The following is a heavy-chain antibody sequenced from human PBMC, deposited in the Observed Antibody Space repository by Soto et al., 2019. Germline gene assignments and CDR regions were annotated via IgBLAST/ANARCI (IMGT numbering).Heavy chain of an antibody. D-gene: IGHD1-26*01. Sequence: QVQLQESGPGLVKPSGTLSLTCAVSGGSISSSNWWSWVRQPPGKGLEWIGEIYHSGSTNYNPSLKSRVTISLNTPKHQFSLRLSSVTAADTAFLYCPSVSWSIYYSMDVWGQGTTATVSS. CDR1: GGSISSSNW. CDR2: IYHSGST. J-gene: IGHJ6*02. CDR3: PSVSWSIYYSMDV. V-gene: IGHV4-4*02.